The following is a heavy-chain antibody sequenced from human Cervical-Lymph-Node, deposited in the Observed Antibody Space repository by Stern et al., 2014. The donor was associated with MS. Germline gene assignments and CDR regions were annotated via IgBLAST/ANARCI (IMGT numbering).Heavy chain of an antibody. CDR2: FDPEDGET. CDR3: ATSFYYNILTGYSTPGDFYYGLDV. J-gene: IGHJ6*02. Sequence: QVQLVESGAEVKKPGASVKVSCKLSGYTLTELSMHWVRQAPGLGLEWMGRFDPEDGETIYAQKFQGRVTLTEDTSTDTAYMELSSLRAEDTAVYYCATSFYYNILTGYSTPGDFYYGLDVWGQGTTVTVSS. V-gene: IGHV1-24*01. CDR1: GYTLTELS. D-gene: IGHD3-9*01.